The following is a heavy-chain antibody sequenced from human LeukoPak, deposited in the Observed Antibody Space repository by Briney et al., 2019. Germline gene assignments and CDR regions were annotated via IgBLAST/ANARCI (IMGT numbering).Heavy chain of an antibody. V-gene: IGHV4-59*08. D-gene: IGHD5-24*01. CDR2: IYYSGST. CDR3: ASQGRDGYNRPYFDY. Sequence: PSETLSLTCTVSGGSISCYYWSWVRQPPGKGLEWSGYIYYSGSTNYNPSLKSRVTISVDTSKNQFSLKLSSVTAADTAVYYCASQGRDGYNRPYFDYWGQGTLVTVSS. J-gene: IGHJ4*02. CDR1: GGSISCYY.